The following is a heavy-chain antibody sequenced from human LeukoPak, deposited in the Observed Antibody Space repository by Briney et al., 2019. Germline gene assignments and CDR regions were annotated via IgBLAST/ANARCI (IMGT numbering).Heavy chain of an antibody. CDR1: GGSFSGYY. CDR3: ARGPYCSGGSCCSYYYYYYGMGV. CDR2: INHSGST. J-gene: IGHJ6*02. D-gene: IGHD2-15*01. V-gene: IGHV4-34*01. Sequence: SETLSLTCAVYGGSFSGYYWSWIRQPPGKGLEWIGEINHSGSTNYNPSLKSRVTISVDTSKNQFSLKLSSVTAADTAVYYCARGPYCSGGSCCSYYYYYYGMGVWGQGTTVTVSS.